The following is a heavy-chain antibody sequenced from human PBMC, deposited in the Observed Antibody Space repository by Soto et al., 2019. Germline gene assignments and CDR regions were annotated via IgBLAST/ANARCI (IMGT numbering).Heavy chain of an antibody. CDR1: GGSISSSSYY. CDR2: IYYSGST. D-gene: IGHD3-10*01. J-gene: IGHJ3*02. V-gene: IGHV4-39*01. Sequence: SETLSLTCTVSGGSISSSSYYWGWIRQPPGKGLEWIGSIYYSGSTYYNPSLKSRVTISVDTSKNQFSLKLSSVTAADTAVYYCRRRGFGETLNDAFDIWGQGTMVTVSS. CDR3: RRRGFGETLNDAFDI.